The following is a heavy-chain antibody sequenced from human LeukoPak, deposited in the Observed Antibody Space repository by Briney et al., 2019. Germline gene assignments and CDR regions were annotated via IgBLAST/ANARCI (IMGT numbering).Heavy chain of an antibody. CDR2: ISGSGGST. J-gene: IGHJ6*03. CDR1: GFTFSSYG. Sequence: GGSLRLSCAASGFTFSSYGMSWVRQAPGKGLEWVSAISGSGGSTYYADSVKGRFTISRDNSKNTLYLQMNSLRAEDTAVYYCARFGEYCSSTSCYEEYYYYYMDVWGKGTTVTISS. V-gene: IGHV3-23*01. D-gene: IGHD2-2*01. CDR3: ARFGEYCSSTSCYEEYYYYYMDV.